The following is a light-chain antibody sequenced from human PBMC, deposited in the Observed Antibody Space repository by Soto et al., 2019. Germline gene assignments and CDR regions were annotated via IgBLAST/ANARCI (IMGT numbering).Light chain of an antibody. Sequence: EIVLTQSPGTLSLSPGERATLSCRASQSVNSAYVAWYQQNPGQAPRVLIYGASTRATGIPHRFSGSGSGTYFSLTTSRLAHEDSEMYYGKLYGSSPTWAFGQGTKVEIK. CDR1: QSVNSAY. CDR2: GAS. CDR3: KLYGSSPTWA. V-gene: IGKV3-20*01. J-gene: IGKJ1*01.